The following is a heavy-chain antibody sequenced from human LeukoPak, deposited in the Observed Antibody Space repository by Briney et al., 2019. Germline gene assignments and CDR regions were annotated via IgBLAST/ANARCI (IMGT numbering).Heavy chain of an antibody. CDR3: ARVARDEYYDILTGCYSPHFDY. D-gene: IGHD3-9*01. CDR1: GYTFTGYY. J-gene: IGHJ4*02. CDR2: INPNSGGT. V-gene: IGHV1-2*02. Sequence: GASVKVSCKASGYTFTGYYMHWVRQAPGQGLEWMGWINPNSGGTNYAQKFQGRVTMTRDTSISTAYMELSRLRSDDTAVYYCARVARDEYYDILTGCYSPHFDYWGQGTLVTVSS.